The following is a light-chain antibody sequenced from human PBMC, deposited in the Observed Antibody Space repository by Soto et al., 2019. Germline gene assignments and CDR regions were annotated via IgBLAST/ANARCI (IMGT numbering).Light chain of an antibody. J-gene: IGKJ1*01. CDR1: QSLTMW. V-gene: IGKV1-5*03. Sequence: DIHMTQSPSTLSASVGDRATITCRASQSLTMWLAWYQQKPGKAPNLLIYKTSSLESVVQSRFCGGGCRTEFTLTSSSVQPDDFASYYYQHCSYYSWTFGQGTKVEVK. CDR3: QHCSYYSWT. CDR2: KTS.